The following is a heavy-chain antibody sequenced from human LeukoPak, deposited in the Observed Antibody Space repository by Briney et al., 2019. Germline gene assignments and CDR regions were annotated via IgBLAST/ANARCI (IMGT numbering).Heavy chain of an antibody. D-gene: IGHD4-17*01. CDR3: ARGAYGDK. CDR2: ISTQSGIT. Sequence: ASVKVSCKASGYSLTTYGINWMRQAPGQGLEWMGWISTQSGITNYAQKVQGRLTLTTDISTNTAYMELRSLRSDDTAVYYCARGAYGDKWGQGTMVTVSS. V-gene: IGHV1-18*01. CDR1: GYSLTTYG. J-gene: IGHJ4*02.